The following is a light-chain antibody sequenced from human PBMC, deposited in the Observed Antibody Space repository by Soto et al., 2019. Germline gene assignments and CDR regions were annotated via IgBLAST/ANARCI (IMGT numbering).Light chain of an antibody. CDR2: AAS. CDR3: LQHNVFPRA. CDR1: QDISDY. J-gene: IGKJ1*01. V-gene: IGKV1-9*01. Sequence: DIQLTQSPSFLSASVGDRVTITCRASQDISDYLAWYQQRPGKAPKLLIYAASTLQSGVPLRFSGSGSGTEFTLTISSLQPEDFATYYCLQHNVFPRAFGQGTKVDIK.